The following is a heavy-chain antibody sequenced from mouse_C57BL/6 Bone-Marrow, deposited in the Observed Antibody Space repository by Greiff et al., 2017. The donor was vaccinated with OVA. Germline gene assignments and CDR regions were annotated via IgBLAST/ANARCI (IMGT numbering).Heavy chain of an antibody. D-gene: IGHD2-1*01. CDR3: TGPSLLWSGDY. J-gene: IGHJ2*01. V-gene: IGHV6-3*01. CDR1: GFTFSNYW. CDR2: IRLKSDNYAT. Sequence: EVKLVESGGGLVQPGGSMKLSCVASGFTFSNYWMNWVRQSPEKGLEWVAQIRLKSDNYATHYAESVKGMFTISRNDSKSNVYLQMNKLRAEDTGIYYCTGPSLLWSGDYWGQGTTLTVSS.